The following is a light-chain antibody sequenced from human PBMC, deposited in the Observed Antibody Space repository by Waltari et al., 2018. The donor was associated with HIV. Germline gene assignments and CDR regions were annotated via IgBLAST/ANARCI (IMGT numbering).Light chain of an antibody. CDR2: RAS. J-gene: IGKJ5*01. V-gene: IGKV1-5*03. CDR3: QQYNSYLIT. Sequence: DIQMTQSPSTLSASEGDRVTITCRASQRISDWLAWYQQKPGKAPKLLIYRASSLQSGVPSRFSGSGSGTEFTLTISSLQPDDFATYYCQQYNSYLITFGQGTRLEIK. CDR1: QRISDW.